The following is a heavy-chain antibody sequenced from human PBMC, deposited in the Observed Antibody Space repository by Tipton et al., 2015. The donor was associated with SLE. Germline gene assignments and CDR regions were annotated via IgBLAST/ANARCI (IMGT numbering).Heavy chain of an antibody. CDR3: ARAHPRYYYGMDV. V-gene: IGHV3-13*01. CDR1: GFTFSSYW. CDR2: IGTAGDT. J-gene: IGHJ6*02. Sequence: GSLRLSCAASGFTFSSYWMHWVRQATGKGLEWVSAIGTAGDTYYPGSVKGRFTISRENAKNSLYLQMNSLRAGDTAVYYCARAHPRYYYGMDVWGQGTTVTVSS.